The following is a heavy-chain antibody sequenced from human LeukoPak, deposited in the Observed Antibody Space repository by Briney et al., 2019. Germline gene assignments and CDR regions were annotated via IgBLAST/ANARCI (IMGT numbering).Heavy chain of an antibody. V-gene: IGHV3-23*01. D-gene: IGHD3-10*01. CDR2: ISGGGGST. Sequence: GGSLRLSCAASGFTVSKNHMTWVRQAPGKGLEWVSTISGGGGSTYYADSVKGRFTISRDNSRDTLYLQMNSLRAEDTAVYYCAKPPKPYYYGSGSYIYYFDNWGQGTLVTVSS. J-gene: IGHJ4*02. CDR1: GFTVSKNH. CDR3: AKPPKPYYYGSGSYIYYFDN.